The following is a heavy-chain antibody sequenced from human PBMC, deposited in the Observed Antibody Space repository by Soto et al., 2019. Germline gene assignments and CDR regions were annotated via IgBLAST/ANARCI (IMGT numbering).Heavy chain of an antibody. CDR3: AGASTWHPGAFDI. Sequence: QVQLQESGPGLVKPSQTLSLTCTVSGGSISSGGYSWTWIRQHPGKGLEWIGYIYYSGSTYYKPSLKSQVNISVDPSKTQLSLNLSSVTPADTAVYYCAGASTWHPGAFDIWGQGTTVTVSS. CDR2: IYYSGST. CDR1: GGSISSGGYS. V-gene: IGHV4-31*01. D-gene: IGHD5-12*01. J-gene: IGHJ3*02.